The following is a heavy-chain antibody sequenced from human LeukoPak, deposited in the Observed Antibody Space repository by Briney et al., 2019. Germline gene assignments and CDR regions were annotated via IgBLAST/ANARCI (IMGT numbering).Heavy chain of an antibody. J-gene: IGHJ4*02. CDR2: INPNSGGT. CDR3: ARDPSADY. V-gene: IGHV1-2*02. Sequence: ASVKVSCKASGNTFTGCHIHWVRQAPGQGLEWMGWINPNSGGTNYAQKFQGRVTMTRDTSISTAYMELNGLISDDTAVYYCARDPSADYWGQGTLVTVSS. CDR1: GNTFTGCH.